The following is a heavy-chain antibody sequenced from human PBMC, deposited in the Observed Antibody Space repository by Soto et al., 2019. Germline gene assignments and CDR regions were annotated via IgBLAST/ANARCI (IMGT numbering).Heavy chain of an antibody. Sequence: QVQLVQSGAAVKKPGASVKVSCKASGYTFTDYYVHWVRQAPGQGLEWMGWINPNSGGTKSAQKFQGRVTMTRDTSNSTAYMELSRLRSDDTAVYYCARRKGDYYDSSGYHYYFDYWGQGTLVTVSS. V-gene: IGHV1-2*02. CDR3: ARRKGDYYDSSGYHYYFDY. CDR2: INPNSGGT. CDR1: GYTFTDYY. J-gene: IGHJ4*02. D-gene: IGHD3-22*01.